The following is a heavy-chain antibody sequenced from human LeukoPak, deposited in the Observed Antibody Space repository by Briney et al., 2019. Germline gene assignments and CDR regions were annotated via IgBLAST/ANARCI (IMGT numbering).Heavy chain of an antibody. CDR2: ISSDRSYT. Sequence: GGSLRLSCAASGFTFSNYYMGWIRQAPGKGPEWLSYISSDRSYTNYADSVKGRFTISRDNTKNSLYLQMDSLRAEDTAVYYCARRDAIDAYTFDYWGQGTLVTVSS. J-gene: IGHJ4*02. CDR1: GFTFSNYY. D-gene: IGHD5-24*01. V-gene: IGHV3-11*03. CDR3: ARRDAIDAYTFDY.